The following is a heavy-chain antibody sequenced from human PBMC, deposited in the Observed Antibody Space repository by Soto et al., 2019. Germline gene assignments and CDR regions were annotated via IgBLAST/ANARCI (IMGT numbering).Heavy chain of an antibody. D-gene: IGHD2-2*01. CDR2: ISGNGGST. CDR1: GFTFSNYA. J-gene: IGHJ4*02. Sequence: GGSLRLSCAASGFTFSNYAMSWVRQAPGKGLEWVSTISGNGGSTYYADSVKGRFTISRDNSKIMLFLQINSLRDDDSAVYYCAKRPASIITFDYWGQGTPVTVSS. V-gene: IGHV3-23*01. CDR3: AKRPASIITFDY.